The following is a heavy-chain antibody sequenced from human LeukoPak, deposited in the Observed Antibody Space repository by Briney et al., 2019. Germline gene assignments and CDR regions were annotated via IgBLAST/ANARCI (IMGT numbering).Heavy chain of an antibody. CDR2: INSDGSSI. D-gene: IGHD2-2*01. Sequence: QSGGSLRLSCAASGFTFSTYWMHWVRQAPGKGLVWVSRINSDGSSISYADSVKGRFTISRDNAKNTLYLQMNSLRAEDTAVYYCAGVRPGSTTNGNYGMDVWGQGTTVTVSS. CDR3: AGVRPGSTTNGNYGMDV. V-gene: IGHV3-74*01. CDR1: GFTFSTYW. J-gene: IGHJ6*02.